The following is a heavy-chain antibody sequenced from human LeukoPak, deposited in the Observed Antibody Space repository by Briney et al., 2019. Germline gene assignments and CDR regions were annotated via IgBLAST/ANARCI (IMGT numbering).Heavy chain of an antibody. Sequence: SETLSLTCAVSVGSISSGNWWSWVRQSPGKGLEWIGEVYHDGTPNYNPSLKSRVTISADTFRNHFSLKLTSVTAADTAVYYCATAPILRGEAGEQYKYGMDVWGQGTTVIVSS. J-gene: IGHJ6*02. V-gene: IGHV4-4*02. CDR1: VGSISSGNW. CDR2: VYHDGTP. CDR3: ATAPILRGEAGEQYKYGMDV. D-gene: IGHD2-2*02.